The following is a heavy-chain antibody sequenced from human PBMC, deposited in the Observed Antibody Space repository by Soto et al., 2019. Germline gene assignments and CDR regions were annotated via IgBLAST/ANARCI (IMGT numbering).Heavy chain of an antibody. V-gene: IGHV5-10-1*01. Sequence: GESLKISCKGSGYSFTSYWISWVRQMPGKGLEWMGRIDPSDSYTNYSPSFQGHVTISADKSISTAYPQWSSLKASDTAMYYCARRKYYCSGEWDAFDIWGQGTMVTVSS. CDR3: ARRKYYCSGEWDAFDI. CDR2: IDPSDSYT. J-gene: IGHJ3*02. D-gene: IGHD3-10*01. CDR1: GYSFTSYW.